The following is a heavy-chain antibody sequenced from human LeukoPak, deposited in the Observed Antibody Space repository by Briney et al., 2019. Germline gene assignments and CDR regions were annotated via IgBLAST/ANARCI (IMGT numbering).Heavy chain of an antibody. V-gene: IGHV4-34*01. CDR1: GGSFSGYY. CDR2: INHSGST. J-gene: IGHJ4*02. CDR3: ARQLIDSSSWYDY. Sequence: SETLSLTCAVYGGSFSGYYWSWIRQPPGKGLEWIGEINHSGSTNYNPSLKSRVTISVDTSKNQFSLKLSSVTAADTAVYYCARQLIDSSSWYDYWGQGTLVTVSS. D-gene: IGHD6-13*01.